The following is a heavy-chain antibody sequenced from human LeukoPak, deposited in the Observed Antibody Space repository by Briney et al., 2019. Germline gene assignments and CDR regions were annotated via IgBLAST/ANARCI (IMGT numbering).Heavy chain of an antibody. D-gene: IGHD1-1*01. CDR2: MYSGGGT. CDR3: ARYDNGKDYFDY. J-gene: IGHJ4*02. Sequence: GGSLRLSCAASGFSVTRNYVSWVRQAPGKGLEWVSLMYSGGGTSYADSVKGRFTISRDTFKNTLYLQMSSLRAEDTALYYCARYDNGKDYFDYWGQGTLVTVSS. V-gene: IGHV3-53*01. CDR1: GFSVTRNY.